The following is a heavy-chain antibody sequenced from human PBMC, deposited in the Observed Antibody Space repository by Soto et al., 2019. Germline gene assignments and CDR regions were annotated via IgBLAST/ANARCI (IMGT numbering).Heavy chain of an antibody. Sequence: GASVKVSCKASGYTFTSYGISWVRQAPGQGLEWMGWISAYNGNTNYAQKLHDRVTMTTDPFTNTAYMELSSLTLDDTAVYFCARNLYGRAFDIWGQGTMVTVSS. J-gene: IGHJ3*02. CDR2: ISAYNGNT. D-gene: IGHD2-8*01. V-gene: IGHV1-18*01. CDR3: ARNLYGRAFDI. CDR1: GYTFTSYG.